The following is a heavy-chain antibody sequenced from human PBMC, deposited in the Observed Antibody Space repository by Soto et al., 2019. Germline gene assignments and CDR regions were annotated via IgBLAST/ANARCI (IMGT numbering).Heavy chain of an antibody. CDR1: GYTFSNYG. CDR3: ARVVPGAEAWFGP. J-gene: IGHJ5*02. V-gene: IGHV1-18*01. CDR2: ISLYSDGT. Sequence: ASVKVSCKTSGYTFSNYGITWVRQAPGQPLEWLGWISLYSDGTSYTQKFRGRVSMTTDTSTTTAYMELRSLRSDDTAVYYCARVVPGAEAWFGPWGQGTLVTVSS.